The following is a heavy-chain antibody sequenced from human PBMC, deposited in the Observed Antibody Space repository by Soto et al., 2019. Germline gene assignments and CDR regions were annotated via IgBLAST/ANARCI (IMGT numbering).Heavy chain of an antibody. J-gene: IGHJ5*02. CDR3: ERADSMGDSPSVWFDP. V-gene: IGHV4-4*02. D-gene: IGHD5-18*01. Sequence: QVQLQESGPGLVKPSGTLSLTCAVSGGSISSSYWWTWVRQPPGKGLAWIGEIYRSGSTNYNPSLKRRVTISVDKSKNQFSLRLSSVTAADTAVYYCERADSMGDSPSVWFDPWGQGTLVTVSS. CDR2: IYRSGST. CDR1: GGSISSSYW.